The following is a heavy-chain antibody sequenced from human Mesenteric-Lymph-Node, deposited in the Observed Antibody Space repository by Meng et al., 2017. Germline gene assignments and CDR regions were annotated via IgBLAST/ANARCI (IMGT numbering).Heavy chain of an antibody. J-gene: IGHJ2*01. D-gene: IGHD4-23*01. V-gene: IGHV7-4-1*02. CDR1: GYTFTSYA. CDR2: INTNTGNP. Sequence: VQLVQSGSELKKPGASVKVPCKASGYTFTSYAMNWVRQAPGQGLEWMGWINTNTGNPTYAQGFTGRFVFSLDTSVSTAYLQINSLEAEDTAMYFCARRRNSPDWYFDLWGRGTLVTVSS. CDR3: ARRRNSPDWYFDL.